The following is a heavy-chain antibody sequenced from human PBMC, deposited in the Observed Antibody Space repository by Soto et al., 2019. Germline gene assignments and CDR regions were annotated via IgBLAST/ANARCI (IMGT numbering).Heavy chain of an antibody. J-gene: IGHJ4*02. V-gene: IGHV1-18*01. D-gene: IGHD2-2*01. Sequence: ASVKVSCKASGYTFITYGVTWVRQAPGQGLEWMGWITPYNGKTHYAQKFQDRVTMTSDTAATTAYMELRSLTSDDSAMYFCARDTSHYFDHWGQGILVTVSS. CDR2: ITPYNGKT. CDR1: GYTFITYG. CDR3: ARDTSHYFDH.